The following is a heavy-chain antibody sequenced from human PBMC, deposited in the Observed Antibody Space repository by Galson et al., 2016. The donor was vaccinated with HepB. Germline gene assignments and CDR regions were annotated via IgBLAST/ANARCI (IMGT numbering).Heavy chain of an antibody. Sequence: SLRLSCAVSGFIFRKYDMYWIRQAPGKGLEYVSLISMNGDSTNYADAVKGRFTISRDNSENKLFLHMSGLRPDDTGLYYCVKHPTANWGQGTMVTVS. CDR1: GFIFRKYD. J-gene: IGHJ4*02. CDR2: ISMNGDST. V-gene: IGHV3-64D*09. D-gene: IGHD2-21*02. CDR3: VKHPTAN.